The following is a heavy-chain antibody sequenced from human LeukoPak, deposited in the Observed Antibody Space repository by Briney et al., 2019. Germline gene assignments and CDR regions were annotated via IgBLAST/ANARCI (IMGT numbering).Heavy chain of an antibody. D-gene: IGHD3-10*01. CDR2: IYYSGST. CDR1: GGPISSSSYY. CDR3: ARKLWSYYFDY. J-gene: IGHJ4*02. Sequence: PSETLSLTCTVSGGPISSSSYYWGWIRQPPGKGLEWIGSIYYSGSTYYNPSLKSRVTISIDTSKNQFSLKPNSVTAADTAVYYCARKLWSYYFDYWGQGTLVTVSS. V-gene: IGHV4-39*01.